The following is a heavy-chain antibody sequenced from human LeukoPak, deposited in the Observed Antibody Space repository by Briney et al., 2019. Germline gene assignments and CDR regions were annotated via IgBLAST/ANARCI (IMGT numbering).Heavy chain of an antibody. CDR3: ARYDYGDYGWWYFDY. CDR2: ISRSGSTI. Sequence: PGGSLRLSCAASGFTLSSSEMNWVRQAPGKGLEWVSYISRSGSTIFYADSVKGRFTISRDNAKNSVSLQMNSLRAEDTAVYYCARYDYGDYGWWYFDYWGQGTLVTVSS. D-gene: IGHD4-17*01. V-gene: IGHV3-48*03. J-gene: IGHJ4*02. CDR1: GFTLSSSE.